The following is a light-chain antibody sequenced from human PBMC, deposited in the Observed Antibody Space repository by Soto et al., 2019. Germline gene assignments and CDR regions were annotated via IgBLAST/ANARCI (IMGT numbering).Light chain of an antibody. CDR1: SSDDGGYNY. CDR3: SSYTSSSTLYV. CDR2: EVS. J-gene: IGLJ1*01. V-gene: IGLV2-14*01. Sequence: QSVLTQPASVSGSPGQSITISCTGTSSDDGGYNYVSWYQQHPGKAPKLMIYEVSNRPSGVSNRFSGSKSGNTASLTISGLQAEDEADYYCSSYTSSSTLYVFGTGTKV.